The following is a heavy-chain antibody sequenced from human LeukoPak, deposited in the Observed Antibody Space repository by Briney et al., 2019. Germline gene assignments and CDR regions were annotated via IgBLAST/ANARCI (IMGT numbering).Heavy chain of an antibody. V-gene: IGHV4-61*02. J-gene: IGHJ4*02. CDR2: IYTSGST. CDR3: AREYVTAEWLVTAPSDY. D-gene: IGHD6-19*01. Sequence: MASQTLSLTCTVSGGSISSGSYYWSWIRQPAGKGLEWIGRIYTSGSTNYNPSLKSRVTISVDTSKNQFSLKLSSVTAADTAVYYCAREYVTAEWLVTAPSDYWGQGTLVTVSS. CDR1: GGSISSGSYY.